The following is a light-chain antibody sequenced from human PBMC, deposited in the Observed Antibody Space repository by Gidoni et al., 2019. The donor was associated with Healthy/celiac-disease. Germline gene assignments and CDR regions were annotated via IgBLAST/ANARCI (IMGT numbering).Light chain of an antibody. V-gene: IGKV1-9*01. CDR2: AAS. J-gene: IGKJ1*01. CDR3: QQLNNYPQGT. CDR1: QGISSY. Sequence: DIQLTQSPSFLSASVGDRVTITCRVSQGISSYLAWYQQKPGKAPKLLIYAASSLQSGVPSRFSGRGSGAEFTLPISSLQPDDFATYYCQQLNNYPQGTFXXXTKVEIK.